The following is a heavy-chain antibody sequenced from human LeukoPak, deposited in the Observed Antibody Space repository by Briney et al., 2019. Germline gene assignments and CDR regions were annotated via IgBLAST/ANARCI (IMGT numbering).Heavy chain of an antibody. J-gene: IGHJ4*02. CDR3: TRRPGSTWYSDY. CDR2: IYSGGDT. Sequence: GGSLRLSCAASGFTVSSNYMNWVRQSPGKGLEWVSIIYSGGDTYYADSVKGRFTISRDNSKNTLYLQMNSLRAEDTAVYYCTRRPGSTWYSDYWGQGTLVTVSS. D-gene: IGHD6-13*01. V-gene: IGHV3-66*02. CDR1: GFTVSSNY.